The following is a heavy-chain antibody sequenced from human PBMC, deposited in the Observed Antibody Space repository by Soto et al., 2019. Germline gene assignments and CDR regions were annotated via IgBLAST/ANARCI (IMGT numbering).Heavy chain of an antibody. V-gene: IGHV3-72*01. CDR1: GFTFSDHY. Sequence: GGSLRLSCAASGFTFSDHYMDWVRQAPGEGLEWVGRSRNRANSYTTEYAASVKGRFTISRDDSKISLYLQMNSLKTEDTAVYYSASSCADYRYFDYSGHGILFTVSS. CDR2: SRNRANSYTT. D-gene: IGHD4-17*01. CDR3: ASSCADYRYFDY. J-gene: IGHJ4*01.